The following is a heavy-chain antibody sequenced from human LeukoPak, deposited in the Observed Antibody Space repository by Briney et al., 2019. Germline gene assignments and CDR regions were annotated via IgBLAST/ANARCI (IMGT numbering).Heavy chain of an antibody. V-gene: IGHV1-18*01. D-gene: IGHD3-22*01. CDR1: GYTFTSYG. J-gene: IGHJ6*02. Sequence: ASVKVSCEASGYTFTSYGISWVRQAPGQGLEWMGWISAYNGNTNYAQKLQGRVTMTTDTSTSTAYMELRSLRSDDTAVYYCARLFGYYDSSGRHQYYYYYYGMDVWGQGTTVTVSS. CDR3: ARLFGYYDSSGRHQYYYYYYGMDV. CDR2: ISAYNGNT.